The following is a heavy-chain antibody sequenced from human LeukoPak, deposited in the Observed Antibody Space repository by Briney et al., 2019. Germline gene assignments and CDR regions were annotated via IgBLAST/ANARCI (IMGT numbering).Heavy chain of an antibody. Sequence: PGRSLRLSCAASGFTFSSYGMHWVRQAPGKGLEWVAVIWYDGSNKYYADSVKGRFTISRDNSKNTLYLQMNSLRAEDTAVYYCARERIYDFWSGYSYDAFDIWGQGTMVTVSS. CDR2: IWYDGSNK. CDR1: GFTFSSYG. CDR3: ARERIYDFWSGYSYDAFDI. V-gene: IGHV3-33*08. J-gene: IGHJ3*02. D-gene: IGHD3-3*01.